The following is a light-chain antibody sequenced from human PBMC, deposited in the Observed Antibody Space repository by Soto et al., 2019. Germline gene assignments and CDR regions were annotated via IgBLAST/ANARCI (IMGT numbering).Light chain of an antibody. V-gene: IGKV3-15*01. J-gene: IGKJ1*01. CDR1: QSVSSN. CDR3: QQYNNWPPDRT. CDR2: GAS. Sequence: EIVMTQSPATQSVSPGERATLSGRDSQSVSSNLAWYQQKPGQAPRLLIYGASTRATGIPARFSGSGSGTEFTLTISSLQSEDFAIYFCQQYNNWPPDRTFGQGTKVEIK.